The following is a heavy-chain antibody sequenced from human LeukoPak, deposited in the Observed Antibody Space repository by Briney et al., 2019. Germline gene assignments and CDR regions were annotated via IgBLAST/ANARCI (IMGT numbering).Heavy chain of an antibody. J-gene: IGHJ5*02. CDR3: AREPDNSGRYTSWFDP. D-gene: IGHD6-19*01. Sequence: ETSQTLSLTCTVSGGSISSGGYYWSWIRQHPGKGLEWIGEINHSGSTNYHPSLKSRVTISVDTSKNQFSLRLRSVTAADTAVYHCAREPDNSGRYTSWFDPWDQGTPVTVSS. V-gene: IGHV4-31*03. CDR1: GGSISSGGYY. CDR2: INHSGST.